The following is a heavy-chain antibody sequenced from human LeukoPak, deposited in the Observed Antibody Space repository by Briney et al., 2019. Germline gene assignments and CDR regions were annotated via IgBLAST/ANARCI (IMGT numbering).Heavy chain of an antibody. Sequence: GGSLRLSCAASGFSVSNTYMSWVRQAPGKGLEWVSYISSSSSTIYYADSVKGRFTISRDNAKNSLYLQMNSLRDEDTAVYYCARGDPPDYWGQGTLVTVSS. CDR1: GFSVSNTY. J-gene: IGHJ4*02. CDR2: ISSSSSTI. V-gene: IGHV3-48*02. CDR3: ARGDPPDY.